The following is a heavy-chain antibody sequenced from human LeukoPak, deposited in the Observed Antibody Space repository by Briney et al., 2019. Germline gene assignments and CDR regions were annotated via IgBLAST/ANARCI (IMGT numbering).Heavy chain of an antibody. D-gene: IGHD3-10*01. V-gene: IGHV3-7*01. Sequence: GGSLRLXCAASGFTFSTYWMSWVRRTPGKGLECVANIKSDGSEKYYVDSEKGRFTVSRDNAKNSLYLQMNSLRAEDTAIYYCAFPVRELRYWGQGTLVTVSS. J-gene: IGHJ4*02. CDR3: AFPVRELRY. CDR2: IKSDGSEK. CDR1: GFTFSTYW.